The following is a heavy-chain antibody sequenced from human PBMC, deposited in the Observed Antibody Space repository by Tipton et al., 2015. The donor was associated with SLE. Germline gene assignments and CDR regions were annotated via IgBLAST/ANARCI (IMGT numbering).Heavy chain of an antibody. J-gene: IGHJ4*02. Sequence: GSLRLSCAASGFTFSNSVMAWVRQGPGKGLEWVSLIFTGDTRSYADPVGGRFSISRDNSKNTLYLQMNTLRDDDTALYYCARSDTDQTFPYYFDSWGQGTRVTVSS. V-gene: IGHV3-23*03. D-gene: IGHD2-2*01. CDR3: ARSDTDQTFPYYFDS. CDR1: GFTFSNSV. CDR2: IFTGDTR.